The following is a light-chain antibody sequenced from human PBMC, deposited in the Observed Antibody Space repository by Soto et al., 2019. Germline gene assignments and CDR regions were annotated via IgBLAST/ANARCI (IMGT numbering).Light chain of an antibody. CDR3: SSYTSSSKV. V-gene: IGLV2-14*01. Sequence: QSALTQPASVSGSPGQSITISCTGTSCDVGGYNYVSWYQQHPGKAPKLMIYDVSNRPSGVSNRFSGSKSGNTASLTISGLQAEDEADYYCSSYTSSSKVFGTGTKVT. J-gene: IGLJ1*01. CDR2: DVS. CDR1: SCDVGGYNY.